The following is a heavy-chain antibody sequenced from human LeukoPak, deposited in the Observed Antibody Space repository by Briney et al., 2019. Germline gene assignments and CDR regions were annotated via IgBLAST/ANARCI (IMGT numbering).Heavy chain of an antibody. Sequence: PSETLSLACAVYGGSFSGYYWSWIRQPPGKGLEWIGEINHSGSTNYNPSLKSRVTISVDTSKNQFSLKLSSVTAADTAVYYCARLGSSWYRGRDAFDIWGQGTMVTVSS. CDR2: INHSGST. D-gene: IGHD6-13*01. CDR3: ARLGSSWYRGRDAFDI. CDR1: GGSFSGYY. V-gene: IGHV4-34*01. J-gene: IGHJ3*02.